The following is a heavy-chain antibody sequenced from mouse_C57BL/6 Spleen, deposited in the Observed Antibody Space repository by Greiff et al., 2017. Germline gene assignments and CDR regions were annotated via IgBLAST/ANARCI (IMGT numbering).Heavy chain of an antibody. CDR2: LNPYNGGT. CDR3: ARNYYGSSGAWFAY. D-gene: IGHD1-1*01. J-gene: IGHJ3*01. V-gene: IGHV1-19*01. Sequence: VQLKQSGPVLVKPGASVKMSCKASGYTFTDYYMNWVKQSHGKSLEWIGVLNPYNGGTSYNQKFKGKATLTVDKSSSTAYMELNSLTSEDSAVYYCARNYYGSSGAWFAYWGQGTLVTVSA. CDR1: GYTFTDYY.